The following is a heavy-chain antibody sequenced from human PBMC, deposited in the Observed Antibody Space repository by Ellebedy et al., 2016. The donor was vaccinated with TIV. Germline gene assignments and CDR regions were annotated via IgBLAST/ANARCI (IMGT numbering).Heavy chain of an antibody. CDR2: IIPIFGSA. CDR3: ARGHYNSSWYLVFDV. Sequence: SVKVSCXASGTTFSSYAISWVRQAPGQGLEWMGGIIPIFGSANYAQRFQVRVTITADESTSTVYMELSSLRSEDTAVYYCARGHYNSSWYLVFDVWGQGTVVTVSS. CDR1: GTTFSSYA. D-gene: IGHD6-13*01. J-gene: IGHJ3*01. V-gene: IGHV1-69*13.